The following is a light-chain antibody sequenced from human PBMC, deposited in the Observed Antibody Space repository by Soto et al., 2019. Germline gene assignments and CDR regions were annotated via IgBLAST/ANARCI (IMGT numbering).Light chain of an antibody. CDR1: QTISSW. CDR2: KAS. J-gene: IGKJ1*01. CDR3: QHYNSYSEA. V-gene: IGKV1-5*03. Sequence: DIQMPQSPSTLSGSVGDRFTITCRASQTISSWLAWYQQKPGKAPKLLIYKASTLKSGVPSRFSGSGSGTEFTLTISSLQPDDFATYYCQHYNSYSEAFGQGNKVDIK.